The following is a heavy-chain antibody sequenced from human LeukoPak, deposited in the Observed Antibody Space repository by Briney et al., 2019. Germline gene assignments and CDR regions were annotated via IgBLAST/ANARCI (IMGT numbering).Heavy chain of an antibody. J-gene: IGHJ5*02. V-gene: IGHV1-2*02. CDR3: ARGYCSSTSCYRKANWFDP. D-gene: IGHD2-2*02. Sequence: ASVKVSCKASGYTFTGYYMHWVRQAPGQGLEWMGWINPNSGGTNYAQKFQGRVTMTRDTSISTAYMELSSLRSEDTAVYYCARGYCSSTSCYRKANWFDPWGQGTLVTVSS. CDR1: GYTFTGYY. CDR2: INPNSGGT.